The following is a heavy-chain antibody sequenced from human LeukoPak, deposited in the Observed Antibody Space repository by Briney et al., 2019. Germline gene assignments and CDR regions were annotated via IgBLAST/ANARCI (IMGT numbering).Heavy chain of an antibody. Sequence: SETLSLTCTVSIGSISSSSFYWGWIRQPPGKGLEWIGNIYYSGTTHYNPSLMSRVTISIDTSRNQLSLRLGSVTAADTAVYFCARDDCGDDCYRRMNWDYWGQGTLVTVSS. CDR2: IYYSGTT. J-gene: IGHJ4*02. CDR1: IGSISSSSFY. CDR3: ARDDCGDDCYRRMNWDY. V-gene: IGHV4-39*07. D-gene: IGHD2-21*02.